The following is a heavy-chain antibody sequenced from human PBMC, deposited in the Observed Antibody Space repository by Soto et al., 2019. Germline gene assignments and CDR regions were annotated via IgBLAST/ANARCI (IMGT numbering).Heavy chain of an antibody. CDR3: AREVVPAAKIDY. Sequence: QVQLVQSGAEVKKPGASVKVSCKASGYTFTSYGISWVRQAPGQGLEWMGWISAYNGNTNYAQKLRGRVTMTTDTSPSTAYLELRRLRPDDTAVYYCAREVVPAAKIDYWGQGTLVTASS. J-gene: IGHJ4*02. CDR1: GYTFTSYG. D-gene: IGHD2-2*01. CDR2: ISAYNGNT. V-gene: IGHV1-18*01.